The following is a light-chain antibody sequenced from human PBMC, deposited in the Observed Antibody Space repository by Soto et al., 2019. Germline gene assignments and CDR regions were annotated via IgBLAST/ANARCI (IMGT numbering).Light chain of an antibody. Sequence: DIVLTQSPLSLSVTPGESASISCRSSQSLLQSNGYSPLHWYLQKPGQSPQLLIHLGTDRAAGVPDRFSGSASGTDFTLKISRVEAEDVGIYYCMQSRQTPLTFGGGTKVEIK. V-gene: IGKV2-28*01. J-gene: IGKJ4*01. CDR1: QSLLQSNGYSP. CDR3: MQSRQTPLT. CDR2: LGT.